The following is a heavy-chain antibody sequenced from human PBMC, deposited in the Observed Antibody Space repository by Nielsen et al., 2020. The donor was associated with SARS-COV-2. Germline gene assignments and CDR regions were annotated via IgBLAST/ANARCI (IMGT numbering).Heavy chain of an antibody. Sequence: ASVKVSCKVSGYTLTDLSIHWVRQIPGRGLEWVGGIDPEDGEAIYAQNFQGRVTLTEDTSTDTAYMVLSSLRSEDTAVYYCATGGLLWFGESNTDYWGQGTLVTVSS. J-gene: IGHJ4*02. V-gene: IGHV1-24*01. CDR1: GYTLTDLS. CDR2: IDPEDGEA. CDR3: ATGGLLWFGESNTDY. D-gene: IGHD3-10*01.